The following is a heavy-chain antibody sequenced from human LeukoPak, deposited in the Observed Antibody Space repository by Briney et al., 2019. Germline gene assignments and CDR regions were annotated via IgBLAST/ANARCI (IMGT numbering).Heavy chain of an antibody. Sequence: SETLSLTCTVSGGSINSYYWSWIRQPAGKGLEWIGRIYTSGSTNYNPSLKSRVTMSVDTSKNQFSLKLSSVTAADTAVYYCAREEWFGELFAPYYYYGMDVWGQGTTVTVSS. V-gene: IGHV4-4*07. D-gene: IGHD3-10*01. CDR3: AREEWFGELFAPYYYYGMDV. CDR2: IYTSGST. CDR1: GGSINSYY. J-gene: IGHJ6*02.